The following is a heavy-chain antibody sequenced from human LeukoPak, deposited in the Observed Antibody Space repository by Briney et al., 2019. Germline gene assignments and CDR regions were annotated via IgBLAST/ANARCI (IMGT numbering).Heavy chain of an antibody. Sequence: RASVKVSCKASGGTFSSYAISWVRQAPGQGLEWMGGIISIFGTANYAQKFQGRVTITADESTNTAYMELSSLRSEDTAVYYCARDLVGRLDYWGQGTLVTVSS. D-gene: IGHD1-26*01. CDR3: ARDLVGRLDY. V-gene: IGHV1-69*13. CDR1: GGTFSSYA. J-gene: IGHJ4*02. CDR2: IISIFGTA.